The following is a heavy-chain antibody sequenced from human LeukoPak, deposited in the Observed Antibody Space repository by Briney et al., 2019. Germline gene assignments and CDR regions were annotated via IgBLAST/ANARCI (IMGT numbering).Heavy chain of an antibody. CDR2: IKQDGSEK. Sequence: PGGSLRLSCAASGFTFSSYWMSWDRQAPGKGLEWVANIKQDGSEKYYVDSVKGRFTISRDNAKNSLYLQMNSLRAEDTAVYYCAREMIAVAGDAFDIWGQGTMVTVSS. CDR3: AREMIAVAGDAFDI. J-gene: IGHJ3*02. CDR1: GFTFSSYW. D-gene: IGHD6-19*01. V-gene: IGHV3-7*01.